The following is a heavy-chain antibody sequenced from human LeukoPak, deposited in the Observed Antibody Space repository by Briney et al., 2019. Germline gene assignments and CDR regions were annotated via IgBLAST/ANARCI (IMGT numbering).Heavy chain of an antibody. V-gene: IGHV3-21*01. CDR2: ISSSSSYI. J-gene: IGHJ4*02. CDR1: GFTFRSYA. Sequence: KTGGSLRLSCAASGFTFRSYAMNWVRQAPGKGLEWVSSISSSSSYIYYADSVKGRFTISRDNAKNSLYLQMNSLRAEDTAVYYCARVANYGTADYWGQGTLVTVSS. D-gene: IGHD4/OR15-4a*01. CDR3: ARVANYGTADY.